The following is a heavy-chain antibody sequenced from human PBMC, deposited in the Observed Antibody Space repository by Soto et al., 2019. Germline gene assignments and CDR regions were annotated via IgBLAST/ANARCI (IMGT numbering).Heavy chain of an antibody. CDR2: ISSSSSTI. Sequence: EVQLVESGGGLVQPGGSLRLSCAASGFTFSDYSMNWVRQAPGKGLEWVSYISSSSSTIYYADSVKGRFTISSDNAKNSLYLQMNSLRAEDTAVYYSARRRSVSIDYWGQGTLVTVSS. CDR3: ARRRSVSIDY. J-gene: IGHJ4*02. V-gene: IGHV3-48*01. D-gene: IGHD4-17*01. CDR1: GFTFSDYS.